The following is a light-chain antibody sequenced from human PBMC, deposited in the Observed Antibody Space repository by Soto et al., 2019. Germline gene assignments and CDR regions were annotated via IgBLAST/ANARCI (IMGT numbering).Light chain of an antibody. CDR2: AAS. CDR3: QQTYSTPPWP. J-gene: IGKJ1*01. Sequence: DIQMTQSPSSLSASVGDRVTITCRASQSISTYLNWYHQKPGKAPKLLIYAASSLQSGVPSRFSGSSSGTDFPLTISSLQPEDFATYYCQQTYSTPPWPFGQGTKVEIK. CDR1: QSISTY. V-gene: IGKV1-39*01.